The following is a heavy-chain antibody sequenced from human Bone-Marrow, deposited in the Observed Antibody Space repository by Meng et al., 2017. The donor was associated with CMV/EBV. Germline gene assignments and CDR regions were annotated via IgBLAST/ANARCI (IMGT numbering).Heavy chain of an antibody. D-gene: IGHD3-16*02. CDR2: IYGGASGT. CDR3: ARSSD. V-gene: IGHV3-23*03. Sequence: GESLKISCAASRFTFDNYAMSWFRQAPGKGPEWVSAIYGGASGTYYADSVKGRFTISRDSSKNTLYLQMSSLRVEDTAVYYCARSSDWGQGTLVTVSS. CDR1: RFTFDNYA. J-gene: IGHJ4*02.